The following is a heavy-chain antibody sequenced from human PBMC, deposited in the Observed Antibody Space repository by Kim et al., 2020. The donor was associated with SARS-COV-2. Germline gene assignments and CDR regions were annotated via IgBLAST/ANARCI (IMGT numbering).Heavy chain of an antibody. CDR2: LSGGANST. Sequence: GGSLRLSCAASGFNFTNYAMSWVRQAAGAGLEWVSSLSGGANSTYYADSVKGRFTISSDTSRSTLYLQLNSLRADDTAVYYCAKEEGFGAVSFWGPVTL. D-gene: IGHD3-10*01. J-gene: IGHJ4*02. CDR1: GFNFTNYA. CDR3: AKEEGFGAVSF. V-gene: IGHV3-23*01.